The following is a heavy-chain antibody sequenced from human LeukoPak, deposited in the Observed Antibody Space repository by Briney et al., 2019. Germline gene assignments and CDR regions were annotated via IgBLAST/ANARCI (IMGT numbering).Heavy chain of an antibody. CDR2: ISSSSGTI. J-gene: IGHJ4*02. CDR1: GFTFSSYS. Sequence: PGGSLRLSCAASGFTFSSYSMTWVRQAPGKGLEWVSYISSSSGTIFYADSVKGRFTISRDNAKNSLYLQMNSLRGEDTAVYYCARDCDGRTGCYVRDYWGQGTPVTVSS. V-gene: IGHV3-48*04. D-gene: IGHD2-2*01. CDR3: ARDCDGRTGCYVRDY.